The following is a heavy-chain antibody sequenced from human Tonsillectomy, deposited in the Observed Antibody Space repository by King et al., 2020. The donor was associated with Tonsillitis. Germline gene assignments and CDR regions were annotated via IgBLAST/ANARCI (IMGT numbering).Heavy chain of an antibody. Sequence: QLVQSGAEVKKPGESLKISCKGSGYSFTSYWIGWVRQMPGNGLEWMWIIYPGDSDTRYSPSFQGQVTISADKSISTAYLQWSSLKASDTATYYCARHNPRPIAPPRENWFDPWGQGTLVTVSS. CDR3: ARHNPRPIAPPRENWFDP. CDR1: GYSFTSYW. V-gene: IGHV5-51*01. J-gene: IGHJ5*02. CDR2: IYPGDSDT. D-gene: IGHD6-13*01.